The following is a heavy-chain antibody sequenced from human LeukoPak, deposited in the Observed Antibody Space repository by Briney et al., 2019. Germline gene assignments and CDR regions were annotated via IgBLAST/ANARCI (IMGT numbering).Heavy chain of an antibody. CDR2: IYYGATT. V-gene: IGHV4-59*01. Sequence: SETLSLTCNVSGGSIGGYFWGWIRQPPGKTLEWIGYIYYGATTTYNPSFKSRVTISVDTPKNQVSLKLKSVTAADTAFYYCGRGDGSGWSGGRNFPHWGQGTLVTVSS. CDR1: GGSIGGYF. D-gene: IGHD6-19*01. CDR3: GRGDGSGWSGGRNFPH. J-gene: IGHJ1*01.